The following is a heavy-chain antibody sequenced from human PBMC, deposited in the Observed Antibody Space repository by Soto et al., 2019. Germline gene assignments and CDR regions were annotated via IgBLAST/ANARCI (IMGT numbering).Heavy chain of an antibody. J-gene: IGHJ5*02. CDR1: GFTFSSYS. Sequence: GGSLRLSCAASGFTFSSYSMNWVRQAPGKGLEWVSPISSSSSYIYYADSVKGRFTISRDNAKDSLYLQMNSLRAEDTAVYYCARANYYGSGSLTDPWGQGTLVTVSS. CDR2: ISSSSSYI. V-gene: IGHV3-21*01. D-gene: IGHD3-10*01. CDR3: ARANYYGSGSLTDP.